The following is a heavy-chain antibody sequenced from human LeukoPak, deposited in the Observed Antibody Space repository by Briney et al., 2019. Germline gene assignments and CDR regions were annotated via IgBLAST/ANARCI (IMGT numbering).Heavy chain of an antibody. V-gene: IGHV1-24*01. J-gene: IGHJ4*02. D-gene: IGHD6-19*01. CDR3: ATDPAAAIHSSGWCN. CDR1: GYTLTELS. CDR2: FDPEDGET. Sequence: ASVKVSCKVSGYTLTELSMHWVRQAPGKGLEWMGGFDPEDGETIYAQKFQGRVTMTEDTSTDTAYMELSSLRSEDTAVYYCATDPAAAIHSSGWCNWGQGTLVTVSS.